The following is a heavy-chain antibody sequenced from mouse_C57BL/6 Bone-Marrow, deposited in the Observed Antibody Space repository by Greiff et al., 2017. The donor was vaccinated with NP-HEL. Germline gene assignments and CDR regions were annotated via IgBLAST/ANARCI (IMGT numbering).Heavy chain of an antibody. V-gene: IGHV2-2*01. CDR3: ARKGLYYSNYGFAY. CDR1: GFSLTSYG. J-gene: IGHJ3*01. Sequence: QVQLKQSGPGLVQPSQSLSITCTVSGFSLTSYGVHWVRQSPGKGLEWLGVIWSGGSTDSNAAFISRLSISKDNSKSQVFFKMNSLQADDTAIYYCARKGLYYSNYGFAYWGQGTLVTVSA. D-gene: IGHD2-5*01. CDR2: IWSGGST.